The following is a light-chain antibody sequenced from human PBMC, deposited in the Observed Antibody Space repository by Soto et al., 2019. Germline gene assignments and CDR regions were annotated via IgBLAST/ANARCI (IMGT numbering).Light chain of an antibody. Sequence: DIQMTQSPSSLSASVGDRVTITCQASQDISHYLNWYQQKTGKAPKLLIYDASNMETGVPSRFSGSGSGTDFTVTISSLPPEDIASDYCPQYDNLPRTFGQRTRLESK. CDR3: PQYDNLPRT. CDR1: QDISHY. CDR2: DAS. J-gene: IGKJ5*01. V-gene: IGKV1-33*01.